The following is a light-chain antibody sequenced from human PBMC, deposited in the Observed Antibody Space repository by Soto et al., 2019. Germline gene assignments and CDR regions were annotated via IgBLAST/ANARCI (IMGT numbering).Light chain of an antibody. Sequence: EIVMTQSPVTLSVTPGERATLSCRARQSVSSNLAWYQQKPGQAPRLLIYGASTRATGIPARFSGSGSGTEFALTVSSLQSEDFAVYFCQQYNKWPPYTFGQGTKLEIK. J-gene: IGKJ2*01. CDR1: QSVSSN. V-gene: IGKV3-15*01. CDR3: QQYNKWPPYT. CDR2: GAS.